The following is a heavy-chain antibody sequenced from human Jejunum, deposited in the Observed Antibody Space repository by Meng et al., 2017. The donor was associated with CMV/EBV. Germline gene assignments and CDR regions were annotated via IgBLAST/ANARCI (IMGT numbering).Heavy chain of an antibody. J-gene: IGHJ4*02. CDR1: GGCISVGVYY. CDR3: ARVSSGWDYFDY. Sequence: LPLWDSGPGLVKHSQNLSLTCMVYGGCISVGVYYWGGPRQHPGKGLEWFGHIYYSGSTFYNPSLKRRVIISIGTSKNQFSLNLRSVTAADTAVYYCARVSSGWDYFDYWGQGTLVTVSS. D-gene: IGHD6-19*01. V-gene: IGHV4-31*03. CDR2: IYYSGST.